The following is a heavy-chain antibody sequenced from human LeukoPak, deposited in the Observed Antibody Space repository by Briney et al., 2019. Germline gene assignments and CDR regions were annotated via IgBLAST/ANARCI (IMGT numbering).Heavy chain of an antibody. CDR1: GFTVSGNY. D-gene: IGHD4-23*01. CDR2: IYSDDTT. J-gene: IGHJ4*02. V-gene: IGHV3-53*01. Sequence: GRSLRLSCTASGFTVSGNYMSWIRQAPGKGLEWVSLIYSDDTTLYADSVKGRFTISRDISKNTLYLQMSSLRAEDTAVYYCARRAGGYSHPYDYWGQGILVTVSS. CDR3: ARRAGGYSHPYDY.